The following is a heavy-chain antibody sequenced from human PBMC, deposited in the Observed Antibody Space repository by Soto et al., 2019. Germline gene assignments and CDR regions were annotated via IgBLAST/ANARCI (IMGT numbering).Heavy chain of an antibody. CDR2: ISWNSGSI. D-gene: IGHD2-2*01. CDR3: WGVPAAASYYYYGMDV. V-gene: IGHV3-9*01. J-gene: IGHJ6*02. Sequence: SLRLSCAASGFTFDDYAMHWVRQAPGKGLEWVSGISWNSGSIGYADSVKGRFTISRDNAKNSLYLQMNSLRAEDTALYYCWGVPAAASYYYYGMDVWGQGTTVTVSS. CDR1: GFTFDDYA.